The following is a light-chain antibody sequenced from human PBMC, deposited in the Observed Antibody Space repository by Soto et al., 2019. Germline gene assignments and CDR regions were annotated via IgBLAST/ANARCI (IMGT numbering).Light chain of an antibody. CDR1: QSVSSSY. V-gene: IGKV3-20*01. Sequence: EIVLTQSPGTLSLSPGERATLSCRASQSVSSSYLAWYQQKPGQAPRILIYGASSRATGIPDRFSGSGSGTDFTLTISRLEPEDFAVYYCQQYGSSLRTFGQGTKLEIK. CDR2: GAS. CDR3: QQYGSSLRT. J-gene: IGKJ2*01.